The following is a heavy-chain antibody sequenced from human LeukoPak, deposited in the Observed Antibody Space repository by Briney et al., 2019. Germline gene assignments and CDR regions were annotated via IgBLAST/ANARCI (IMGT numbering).Heavy chain of an antibody. D-gene: IGHD6-13*01. CDR2: ISWDGGST. Sequence: GGSLRLSCAASGFTFDDYTMHWVRQAPGKGLEWVSLISWDGGSTYYVDSVKGRFTISRDNSKNSLYLQMNSLRTEDTALYYCAKDIEGRIAAVPPSFDPWGQGTLVTVSS. CDR3: AKDIEGRIAAVPPSFDP. V-gene: IGHV3-43*01. CDR1: GFTFDDYT. J-gene: IGHJ5*02.